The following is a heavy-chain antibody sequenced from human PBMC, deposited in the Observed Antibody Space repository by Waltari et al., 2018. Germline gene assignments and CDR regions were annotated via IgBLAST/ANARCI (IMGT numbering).Heavy chain of an antibody. Sequence: EVQLVESGGGLIQHGGSLRLSCEASGFTVSSNYMSWVRQAPGKGLEWVSVIYSDGRTVYADSVKGRFTISRDNLKNTVDLKMSSLRADDTAVYYCARNKGWYGDGYFDYWGQGTLVSVSS. CDR1: GFTVSSNY. D-gene: IGHD6-19*01. CDR2: IYSDGRT. V-gene: IGHV3-53*01. CDR3: ARNKGWYGDGYFDY. J-gene: IGHJ4*02.